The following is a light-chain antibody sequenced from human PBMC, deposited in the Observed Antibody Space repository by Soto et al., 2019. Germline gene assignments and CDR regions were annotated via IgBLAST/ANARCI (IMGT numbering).Light chain of an antibody. J-gene: IGLJ2*01. Sequence: QSVLTQPASVSGSPGQSITISCTGTSSDIGGYNYVSWYQHHPGKAPKLLIYEVTNRPSGVSNRFSGSKSGNTASLTISGLQAEDEAVYYCNSYTRSSTRVFGGGTKLTVL. CDR3: NSYTRSSTRV. CDR2: EVT. CDR1: SSDIGGYNY. V-gene: IGLV2-14*01.